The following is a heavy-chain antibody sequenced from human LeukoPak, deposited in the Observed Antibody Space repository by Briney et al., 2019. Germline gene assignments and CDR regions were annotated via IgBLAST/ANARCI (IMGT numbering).Heavy chain of an antibody. CDR2: IYYSGST. J-gene: IGHJ5*02. CDR1: GGSLSSSSYH. D-gene: IGHD2-2*01. Sequence: SETLSLTCTVSGGSLSSSSYHWGWIRHPPGKGLEWIGSIYYSGSTYYNPPLKTRVTISVDTSKNQFSLKLSSVTAAHTAVYYCARQEDCSTSSCYSGGWFVPWGQGTLVTVSS. V-gene: IGHV4-39*01. CDR3: ARQEDCSTSSCYSGGWFVP.